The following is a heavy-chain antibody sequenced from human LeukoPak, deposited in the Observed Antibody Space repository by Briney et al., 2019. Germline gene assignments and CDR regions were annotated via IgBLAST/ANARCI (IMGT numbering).Heavy chain of an antibody. D-gene: IGHD1-26*01. CDR1: GFTFSDYY. CDR3: AKTTGSWDLDY. J-gene: IGHJ4*02. V-gene: IGHV3-23*01. Sequence: GGFLRLSCAASGFTFSDYYMSWIRQAPGKGLEWVSAISGSGGSTYYADSVKGRFTISRDNSKNTLYLQMNSLRAEDTAVYYCAKTTGSWDLDYWGQGTLVTVSS. CDR2: ISGSGGST.